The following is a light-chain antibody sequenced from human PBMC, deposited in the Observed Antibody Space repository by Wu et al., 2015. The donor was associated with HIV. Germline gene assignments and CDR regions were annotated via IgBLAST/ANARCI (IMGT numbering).Light chain of an antibody. CDR1: QSISSW. CDR2: KAS. J-gene: IGKJ1*01. Sequence: DIQMTQSPSTLSASVGDRVTITCRASQSISSWLAWYQQKPGKAPKLLIYKASILESGVPSRFSGSESGTEFTLTISSLQPDDFATYYCQQYNSYSHTFGQGTKVEIK. CDR3: QQYNSYSHT. V-gene: IGKV1-5*03.